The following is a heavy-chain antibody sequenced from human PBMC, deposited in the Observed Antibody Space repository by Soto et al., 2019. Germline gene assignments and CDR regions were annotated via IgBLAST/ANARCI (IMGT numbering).Heavy chain of an antibody. CDR2: IWYDGSNK. CDR1: GFTFSSYG. J-gene: IGHJ6*02. CDR3: ARELRFLEWLLFLAGRGGYGMDV. V-gene: IGHV3-33*01. D-gene: IGHD3-3*01. Sequence: QVQLVESGGGVVQPGRSLRLSCAASGFTFSSYGMHWVRQAPGKGLEWVAVIWYDGSNKYYADSVKGRFTISRDNSKNTLYLQMNSLRAEDTAVYYCARELRFLEWLLFLAGRGGYGMDVWGQGTTVTVSS.